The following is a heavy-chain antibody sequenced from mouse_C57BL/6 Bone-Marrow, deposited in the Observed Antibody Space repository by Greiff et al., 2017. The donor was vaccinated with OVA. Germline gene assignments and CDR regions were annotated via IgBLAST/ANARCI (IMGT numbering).Heavy chain of an antibody. CDR2: IYPSDSET. CDR1: GYTFTSYW. J-gene: IGHJ4*01. D-gene: IGHD2-1*01. V-gene: IGHV1-61*01. CDR3: ALYGNYVSYAMDY. Sequence: QVQLQQPGAELVRPGSSVKLSCKASGYTFTSYWMDWVKQRPGQGLEWIGNIYPSDSETHYNQKFKDKATLTVDKSSSTAYMQPSSLTSEDSAVYYCALYGNYVSYAMDYWGQGTSVTVSS.